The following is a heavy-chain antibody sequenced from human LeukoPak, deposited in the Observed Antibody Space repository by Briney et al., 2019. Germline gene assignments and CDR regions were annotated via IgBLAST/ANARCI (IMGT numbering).Heavy chain of an antibody. CDR3: ARNALLSDSDSGMDV. D-gene: IGHD3-9*01. CDR1: GDSISNYY. V-gene: IGHV4-4*07. CDR2: IYSSGIT. J-gene: IGHJ6*02. Sequence: SETLSLTCTVSGDSISNYYWSWIRQPAGKGLEWIGRIYSSGITNYSPSLKSRVTMSVDASKNQFSLKVTSVTAADTAVYYCARNALLSDSDSGMDVWGQGTTVTVSS.